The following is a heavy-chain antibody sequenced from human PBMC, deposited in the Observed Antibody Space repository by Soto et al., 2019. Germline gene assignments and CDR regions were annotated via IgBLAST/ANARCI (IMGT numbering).Heavy chain of an antibody. D-gene: IGHD1-26*01. CDR2: INPNTGDT. J-gene: IGHJ4*02. Sequence: QVQLVQSGAEVKRPGASVKVSCKASGYTFSAYYVHWVRQAPDQGLEWMGWINPNTGDTYFAQKFQDRVTMTRDTCISTAYMEVGSLRSDDTAVYFCARQQDRGIMAAGFDYWGQGALVTVSS. V-gene: IGHV1-2*02. CDR3: ARQQDRGIMAAGFDY. CDR1: GYTFSAYY.